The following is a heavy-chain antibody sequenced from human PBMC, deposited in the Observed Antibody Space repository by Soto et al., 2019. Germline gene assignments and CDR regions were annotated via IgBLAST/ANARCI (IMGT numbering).Heavy chain of an antibody. CDR3: AKGGIGDYKTPFA. V-gene: IGHV3-23*01. J-gene: IGHJ5*02. CDR2: IIGSGGST. D-gene: IGHD4-17*01. CDR1: GFTFSTYA. Sequence: AGGSLRLSCAASGFTFSTYAMSWVRQAPGKGLEWVSLIIGSGGSTYYADSVKGRFTISRDISKNTLYLQMNSLRAEDTAVYYCAKGGIGDYKTPFAWGQGTLVTVSS.